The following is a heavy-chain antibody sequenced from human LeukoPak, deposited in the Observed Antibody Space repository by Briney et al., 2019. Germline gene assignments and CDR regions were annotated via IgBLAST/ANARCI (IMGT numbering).Heavy chain of an antibody. D-gene: IGHD2-8*02. CDR2: ISGSDGAT. CDR1: GFTFSAYG. Sequence: HPGGSLRLSCVGSGFTFSAYGMSWVRQAPGKGLESVSSISGSDGATSYAGSVKGRFTISRDNSKNTLYLQMNSLRAEDTAVYYCAKDMRGVVLVPRAYYFDSWGQGTLVTVSS. V-gene: IGHV3-23*01. CDR3: AKDMRGVVLVPRAYYFDS. J-gene: IGHJ4*02.